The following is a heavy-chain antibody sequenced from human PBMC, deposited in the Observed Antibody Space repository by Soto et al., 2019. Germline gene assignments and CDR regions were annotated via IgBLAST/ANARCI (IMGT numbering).Heavy chain of an antibody. V-gene: IGHV3-30-3*01. D-gene: IGHD3-10*01. J-gene: IGHJ5*02. CDR1: GFTFSSYA. CDR2: ISYDGSNK. CDR3: ARGGYYGSGTHPSWFDP. Sequence: QVQLVESGGGVVQPGRSLRLSCAASGFTFSSYAMHWVRQAPGKGLEWVAVISYDGSNKYYADSVKGRFTISRDNSKNTLYLQMNRLRAEDTAVYYCARGGYYGSGTHPSWFDPWGQGTLVTVSS.